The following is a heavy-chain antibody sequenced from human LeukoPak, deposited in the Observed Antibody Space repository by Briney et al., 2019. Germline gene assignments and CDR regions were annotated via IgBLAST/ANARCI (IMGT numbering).Heavy chain of an antibody. J-gene: IGHJ4*02. Sequence: GSLRLSCAASGFTFSSYAMTWVRQAPGKGLEWVSAISGSGGSTYYADSVKGRFTVSRDNVNNMVYLQMNSLRDEDTAVYYCAKRIGSCDSISCLYFDHWGQGALVTVSS. CDR1: GFTFSSYA. CDR3: AKRIGSCDSISCLYFDH. D-gene: IGHD2-2*01. V-gene: IGHV3-23*01. CDR2: ISGSGGST.